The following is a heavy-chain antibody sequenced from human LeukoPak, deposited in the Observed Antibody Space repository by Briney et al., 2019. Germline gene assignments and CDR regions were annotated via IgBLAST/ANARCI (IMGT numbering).Heavy chain of an antibody. CDR3: VRDPGVY. Sequence: GGSLRLSCAASGFTFSDYYMSWIRQAPGKGLMWVSRIKGDGSYTDYADSVEGRFTISRDNTKSTLYLQMNSLRIEDTAVYYCVRDPGVYWGQGTLVTVSS. V-gene: IGHV3-74*01. J-gene: IGHJ4*02. CDR1: GFTFSDYY. D-gene: IGHD2-8*01. CDR2: IKGDGSYT.